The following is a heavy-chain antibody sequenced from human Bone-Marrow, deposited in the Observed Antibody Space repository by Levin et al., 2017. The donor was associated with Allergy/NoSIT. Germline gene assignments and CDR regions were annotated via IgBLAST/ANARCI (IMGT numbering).Heavy chain of an antibody. V-gene: IGHV4-59*01. D-gene: IGHD3-16*01. CDR2: IYYSGST. CDR3: ARDRAPSYDYVWESIDGGWFDP. Sequence: SETLSLTCTVSGGSISSYYWSWIRQPPGKGLEWIGYIYYSGSTNYNPSLKSRVTISVDTSKNQFSLKLSSVTAADTAVYYCARDRAPSYDYVWESIDGGWFDPWGQGTLVTVSS. J-gene: IGHJ5*02. CDR1: GGSISSYY.